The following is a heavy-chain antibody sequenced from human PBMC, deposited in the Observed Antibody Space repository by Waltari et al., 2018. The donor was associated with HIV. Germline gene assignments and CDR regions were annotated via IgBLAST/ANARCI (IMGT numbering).Heavy chain of an antibody. CDR1: GFSFNNYG. CDR2: VKEGGRES. Sequence: EVQLVESGGGLVRTGGSLSISSDASGFSFNNYGKHRIRHRPGKGMGWEAKVKEGGRESQFVESGKCRFTITRDVARNSYYLQMNSLTADDTAVYFCVRGEKERMLRFVENLPSGNFDYGGQGTLVTDSS. J-gene: IGHJ4*02. V-gene: IGHV3-7*04. CDR3: VRGEKERMLRFVENLPSGNFDY. D-gene: IGHD3-3*01.